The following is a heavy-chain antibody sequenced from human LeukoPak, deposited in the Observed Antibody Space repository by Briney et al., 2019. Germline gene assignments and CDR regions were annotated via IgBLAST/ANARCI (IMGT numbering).Heavy chain of an antibody. D-gene: IGHD5-18*01. CDR1: GFTFSSYG. J-gene: IGHJ5*02. V-gene: IGHV3-30*18. CDR3: AKELRGYSYGLRNNWFDP. Sequence: GGSLRLSCAASGFTFSSYGMHWVRQAPGKGREWGAVISYDGSNKYYADSVKGRFTISRDNSKNTLYLQINSLRAEDTAVYSCAKELRGYSYGLRNNWFDPWGQGTLVTVSS. CDR2: ISYDGSNK.